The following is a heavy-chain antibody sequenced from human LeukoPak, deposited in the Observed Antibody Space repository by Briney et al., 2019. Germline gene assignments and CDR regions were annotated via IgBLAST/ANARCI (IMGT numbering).Heavy chain of an antibody. D-gene: IGHD1-26*01. Sequence: PGGSLRLSCAASGFTFSSYEMNWVRQAPGKGLEWVSYISSSGSTIYYADSVKGRFTISRDNAKNSLYLQMNSLRAEDTAVYYCARDGGEWELDYWGQGTLVTVSS. CDR2: ISSSGSTI. J-gene: IGHJ4*02. V-gene: IGHV3-48*03. CDR3: ARDGGEWELDY. CDR1: GFTFSSYE.